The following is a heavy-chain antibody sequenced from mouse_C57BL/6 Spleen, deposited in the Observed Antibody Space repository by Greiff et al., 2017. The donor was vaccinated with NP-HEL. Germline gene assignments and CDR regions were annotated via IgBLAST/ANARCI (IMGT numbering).Heavy chain of an antibody. Sequence: QVQLQQPGAELVKPGASVKVSCKASGYTFTSYWMHWVKQRPGQGLEWIGRIHPSDSDTNYNQKFKGKATLTVDKSSSTAYMQLSRLTSEDSAVYYCAIGVYYYGSKDDYWGKGTTLTVSS. CDR2: IHPSDSDT. J-gene: IGHJ2*01. D-gene: IGHD1-1*01. CDR1: GYTFTSYW. CDR3: AIGVYYYGSKDDY. V-gene: IGHV1-74*01.